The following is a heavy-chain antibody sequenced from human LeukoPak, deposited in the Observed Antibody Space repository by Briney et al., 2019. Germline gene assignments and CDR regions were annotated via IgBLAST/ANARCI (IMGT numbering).Heavy chain of an antibody. D-gene: IGHD3-9*01. V-gene: IGHV3-30*02. CDR3: VKDHGWLLYS. CDR2: IRYDGSNK. J-gene: IGHJ4*02. CDR1: GFTFSSYG. Sequence: GGSLRLSCAASGFTFSSYGMHWVRQAPGKGLEWVAFIRYDGSNKYYAGSVEGRFTISRDNSKNTLYLQMNSLRADDTAVYYCVKDHGWLLYSWGQGTLVTVSS.